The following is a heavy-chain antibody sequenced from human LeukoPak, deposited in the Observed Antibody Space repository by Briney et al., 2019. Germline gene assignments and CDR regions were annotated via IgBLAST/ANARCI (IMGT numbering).Heavy chain of an antibody. D-gene: IGHD6-19*01. CDR1: GYPFTKFY. CDR2: MSPNGDST. J-gene: IGHJ5*02. Sequence: ASVKVSCKASGYPFTKFYMHWVRQAPGHGLEWVGLMSPNGDSTLYSQKFQGRVTMTRDTSTSTDYMELSSLRSKDTAVYYCARDNSDTVKGECSGACYWWFDPWGQGTLVTVSS. V-gene: IGHV1-46*01. CDR3: ARDNSDTVKGECSGACYWWFDP.